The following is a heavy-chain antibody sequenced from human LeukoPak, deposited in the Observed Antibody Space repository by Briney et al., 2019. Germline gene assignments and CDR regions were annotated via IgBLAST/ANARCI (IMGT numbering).Heavy chain of an antibody. Sequence: PSGTLSLTCTVSGGSISSSSYYWGWIRQPPGKGLEWIGSIYYSGSTYYNPSLKSRVTISVDTSKNQFSLKLSSVTAADTAVYYCARFPAVTTEYFDYWGQGTLVTVSS. D-gene: IGHD4-17*01. J-gene: IGHJ4*02. CDR3: ARFPAVTTEYFDY. V-gene: IGHV4-39*01. CDR2: IYYSGST. CDR1: GGSISSSSYY.